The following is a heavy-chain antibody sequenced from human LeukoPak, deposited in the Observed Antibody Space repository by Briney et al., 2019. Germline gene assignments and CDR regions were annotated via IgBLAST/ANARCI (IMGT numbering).Heavy chain of an antibody. D-gene: IGHD3-22*01. J-gene: IGHJ3*02. CDR2: IHYSGTT. V-gene: IGHV4-31*03. Sequence: PSETLSLTCTVSGGSISSGGCYWTWIRQLPGKGLEWIGYIHYSGTTYYSPSLKSRISISVDTSKNQFSLKLRSMTAADTAVYYYARDYYDTRRTYDNWGQGTMVTVSS. CDR3: ARDYYDTRRTYDN. CDR1: GGSISSGGCY.